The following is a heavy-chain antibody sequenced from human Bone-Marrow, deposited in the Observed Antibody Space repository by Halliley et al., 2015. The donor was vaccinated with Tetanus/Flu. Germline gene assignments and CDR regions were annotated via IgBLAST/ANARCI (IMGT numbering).Heavy chain of an antibody. Sequence: SLRLSCAASGFTFSSYEMNWVRQAPGKGLEWVSYISSSGTTIYYADSVKGRFTISRDNAKNSLYLQMNSLRSEDPAVYYCATLDGTSSLGSDYWGQGPLVTVSS. CDR3: ATLDGTSSLGSDY. D-gene: IGHD3-10*01. CDR2: ISSSGTTI. V-gene: IGHV3-48*03. CDR1: GFTFSSYE. J-gene: IGHJ4*02.